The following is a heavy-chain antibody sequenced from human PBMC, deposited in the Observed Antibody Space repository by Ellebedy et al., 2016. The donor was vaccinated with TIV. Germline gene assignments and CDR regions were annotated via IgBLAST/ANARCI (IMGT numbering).Heavy chain of an antibody. Sequence: SETLSLTXAVYGGSFSGYYWSWIRQPPRKGLEWIGEINHSGSTNYNPSLKSRVTISVDTSKNQFSLKLSSVTAADTAVYYCARLRKYQLLSEYNWFDPWGQGTLVTVSS. D-gene: IGHD2-2*01. CDR2: INHSGST. CDR1: GGSFSGYY. J-gene: IGHJ5*02. V-gene: IGHV4-34*01. CDR3: ARLRKYQLLSEYNWFDP.